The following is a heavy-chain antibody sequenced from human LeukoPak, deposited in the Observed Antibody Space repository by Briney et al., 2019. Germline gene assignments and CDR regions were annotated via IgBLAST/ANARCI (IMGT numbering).Heavy chain of an antibody. D-gene: IGHD2-15*01. J-gene: IGHJ6*04. CDR1: GDSVSSGSYY. V-gene: IGHV4-61*01. Sequence: PSETLSLTCTVSGDSVSSGSYYWSWIRQPPGKGLEWIGYIYYSGSTNYNPSLKSRVTISVDTSKNQFSLKLSSVTAADTAVYYCARGGYYYYYYGMDVWGKGTTVTVSS. CDR2: IYYSGST. CDR3: ARGGYYYYYYGMDV.